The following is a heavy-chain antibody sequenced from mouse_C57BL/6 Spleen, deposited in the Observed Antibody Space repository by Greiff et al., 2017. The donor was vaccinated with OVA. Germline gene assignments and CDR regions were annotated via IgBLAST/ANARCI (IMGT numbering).Heavy chain of an antibody. J-gene: IGHJ3*01. CDR3: ARSYYYGSSYGFAY. Sequence: QVRLQQSGPELVKPGASVKISCKASGYAFSSSWMNWVKQRPGKGLEWIGRIYPGDGDTNYNGKFKGKATLTADKSSSTAYMQLSSLTSEDSAVYFCARSYYYGSSYGFAYWGQGTLVTVSA. CDR2: IYPGDGDT. D-gene: IGHD1-1*01. V-gene: IGHV1-82*01. CDR1: GYAFSSSW.